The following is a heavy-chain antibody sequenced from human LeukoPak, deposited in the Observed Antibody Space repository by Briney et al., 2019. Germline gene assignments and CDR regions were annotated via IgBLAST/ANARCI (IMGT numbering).Heavy chain of an antibody. J-gene: IGHJ4*02. CDR1: GYSFTSYW. D-gene: IGHD6-6*01. CDR3: ARYSNSPGGFDY. V-gene: IGHV5-51*01. Sequence: NPGESLKISCKGSGYSFTSYWIGWVRQMPGKGLEWMGIIYPGDSDTRYSPSFQGQVTISADKSITTAYLQWNSLKASDSAMHYCARYSNSPGGFDYWGQGTLVTVSS. CDR2: IYPGDSDT.